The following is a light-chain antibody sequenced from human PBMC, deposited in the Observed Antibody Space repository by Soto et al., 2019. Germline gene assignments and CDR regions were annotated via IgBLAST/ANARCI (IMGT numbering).Light chain of an antibody. CDR3: ASYTSTATRV. J-gene: IGLJ3*02. V-gene: IGLV2-14*01. CDR2: EVS. CDR1: SSDIGGYNY. Sequence: QSALTQPASVSGSPGQSITISCSGTSSDIGGYNYVSWFQQYPGKAPRLIIYEVSNRPSGVSNRFSGSKSGKTASLTISGLRPEDEADYYCASYTSTATRVFGGGTKLTVL.